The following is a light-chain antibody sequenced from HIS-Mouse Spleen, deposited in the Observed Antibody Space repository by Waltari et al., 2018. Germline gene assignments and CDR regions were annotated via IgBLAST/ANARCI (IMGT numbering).Light chain of an antibody. Sequence: SALTPPASVSGSPGQSIPIPCTGTSSDVGGYNYFSWYQQHPGKAPKLMIYDVSNRPSGVSNRFSGSKSGNTASLTISGLQAEDEADYYCSSYTSSSFNVVFGGGTKLTVL. V-gene: IGLV2-14*03. CDR1: SSDVGGYNY. CDR3: SSYTSSSFNVV. CDR2: DVS. J-gene: IGLJ2*01.